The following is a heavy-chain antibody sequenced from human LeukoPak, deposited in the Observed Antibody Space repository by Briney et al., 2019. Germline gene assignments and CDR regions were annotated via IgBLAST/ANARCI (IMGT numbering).Heavy chain of an antibody. CDR2: IHPTDSNT. CDR1: GNNFAGYR. D-gene: IGHD6-19*01. V-gene: IGHV5-51*01. Sequence: GDSLKISCKGSGNNFAGYRIGWVRQVSGKGLEWMGIIHPTDSNTKYSPSFQGRVTISIDKYINTAYLQWSSLKASDTAMYYCARQGHSTGWSFDSWGQGTQVTVS. J-gene: IGHJ4*02. CDR3: ARQGHSTGWSFDS.